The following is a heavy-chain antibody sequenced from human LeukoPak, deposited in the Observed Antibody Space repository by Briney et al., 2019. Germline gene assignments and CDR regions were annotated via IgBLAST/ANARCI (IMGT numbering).Heavy chain of an antibody. CDR1: GGSISSSTYF. Sequence: SETPSLTCSVSGGSISSSTYFWAWIRQPPGKGLEWIGTIYYIGTTYYNPSLKSRVTISVDTSNNHFSLKLSSVTAADTAVYYCARGRNYYGSGSPMDVWGQGTTVTVSS. CDR2: IYYIGTT. V-gene: IGHV4-39*02. CDR3: ARGRNYYGSGSPMDV. J-gene: IGHJ6*02. D-gene: IGHD3-10*01.